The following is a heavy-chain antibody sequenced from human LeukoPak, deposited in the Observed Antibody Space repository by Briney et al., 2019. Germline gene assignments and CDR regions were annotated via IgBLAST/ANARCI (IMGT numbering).Heavy chain of an antibody. CDR1: GFSFNIYW. CDR2: ITRDGSTI. J-gene: IGHJ4*02. CDR3: AKGTIAARPSGPDY. V-gene: IGHV3-74*01. Sequence: GGSLRLSCEASGFSFNIYWMHWVRQAPGKGLVWVSHITRDGSTITYADSVKGRFTISRDNAKNTLYLQMNSLRAEDTAVYYCAKGTIAARPSGPDYWGQGTLVTVSS. D-gene: IGHD6-6*01.